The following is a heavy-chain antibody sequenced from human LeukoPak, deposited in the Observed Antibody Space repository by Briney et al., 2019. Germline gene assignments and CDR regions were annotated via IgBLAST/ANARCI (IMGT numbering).Heavy chain of an antibody. V-gene: IGHV3-23*01. Sequence: GGSLRLSCVTSGFSFSTYDMSWVRQAPGKGLEWVSGITANTRGSITYYADSVKGRFTTSRDSSKDTLYLQMNSLRAEDTAVYFCARGGYFPFDYWHQGTLVPVSS. CDR1: GFSFSTYD. CDR2: ITANTRGSIT. J-gene: IGHJ4*02. CDR3: ARGGYFPFDY. D-gene: IGHD2/OR15-2a*01.